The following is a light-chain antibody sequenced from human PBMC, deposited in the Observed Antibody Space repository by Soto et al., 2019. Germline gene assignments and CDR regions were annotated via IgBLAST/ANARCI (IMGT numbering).Light chain of an antibody. J-gene: IGKJ4*01. Sequence: EIVMTQSPATLSVSPGERATLSCRASQSVSSDLAWYQHKPGQAPRLLIYGASTRATGIPVRFSGSGSGTEFTLTISSLQSEDFAVYYCQHYNNQPLTFCGGTKVEIK. CDR2: GAS. CDR3: QHYNNQPLT. V-gene: IGKV3-15*01. CDR1: QSVSSD.